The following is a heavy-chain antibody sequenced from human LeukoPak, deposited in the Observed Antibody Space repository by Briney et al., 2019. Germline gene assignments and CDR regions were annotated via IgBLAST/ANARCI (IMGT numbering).Heavy chain of an antibody. CDR2: IYYSGST. D-gene: IGHD3-9*01. V-gene: IGHV4-59*08. J-gene: IGHJ6*03. CDR1: GGSISSYY. CDR3: ASSGPVYFYYYMDV. Sequence: SETLSLTCTVSGGSISSYYWSWIRQPPGKGLEWIGYIYYSGSTNYNPSLKSRVTISVDTSKNQFSLKLSSVTAADTAVYYCASSGPVYFYYYMDVWGKGTTVTVSS.